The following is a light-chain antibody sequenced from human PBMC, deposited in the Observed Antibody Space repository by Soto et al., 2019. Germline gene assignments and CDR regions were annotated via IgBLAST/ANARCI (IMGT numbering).Light chain of an antibody. Sequence: QSVLTQPASVSGSPGQSITISCTGTSSDVGAYNYVSWYQQYPGRVPKLLIYKVSNRPSGVSNRFSGSKSGNTASLTISGLQAEDEADYFCTSPTPGSLYVFGTGTQLTVL. V-gene: IGLV2-14*01. CDR3: TSPTPGSLYV. CDR2: KVS. CDR1: SSDVGAYNY. J-gene: IGLJ1*01.